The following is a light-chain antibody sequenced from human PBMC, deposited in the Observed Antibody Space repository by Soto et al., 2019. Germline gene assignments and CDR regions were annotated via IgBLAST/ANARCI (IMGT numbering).Light chain of an antibody. J-gene: IGKJ1*01. CDR2: GAS. CDR1: QSVSSSY. CDR3: QQDDNLPLT. V-gene: IGKV3D-7*01. Sequence: PGERVTLSCRASQSVSSSYLTWYQQKPGQAPRLLIYGASTRATGIPARFSGSGSGTDFTLTISSLQPEDFAVYYCQQDDNLPLTFGQGTKVXIX.